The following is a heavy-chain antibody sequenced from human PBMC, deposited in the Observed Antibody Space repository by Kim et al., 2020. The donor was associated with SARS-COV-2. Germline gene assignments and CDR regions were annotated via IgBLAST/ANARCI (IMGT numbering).Heavy chain of an antibody. CDR2: T. CDR3: ASGSTWNYFDY. Sequence: TNYAQKLQGRVTMTTDTSTSTAYMELRSLRSDDTAVYYCASGSTWNYFDYWGQGTLVTVSS. J-gene: IGHJ4*02. V-gene: IGHV1-18*01. D-gene: IGHD1-1*01.